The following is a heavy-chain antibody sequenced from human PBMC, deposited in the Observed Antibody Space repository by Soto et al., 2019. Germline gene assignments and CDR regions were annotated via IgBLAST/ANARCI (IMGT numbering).Heavy chain of an antibody. CDR3: ARVPRYSADVVEVPAVMYDKWFDP. J-gene: IGHJ5*02. CDR1: GYSFMNYA. V-gene: IGHV1-3*04. Sequence: QVQLVQSGAEVKRPGASVKISCKASGYSFMNYAMHCVRQAPGQGLEWIGWIHTGDGETKYSQKLQGRVTIIRETSASIAYMELSSLRFEDAAVYYCARVPRYSADVVEVPAVMYDKWFDPWCQGTLVTVSS. CDR2: IHTGDGET. D-gene: IGHD2-2*01.